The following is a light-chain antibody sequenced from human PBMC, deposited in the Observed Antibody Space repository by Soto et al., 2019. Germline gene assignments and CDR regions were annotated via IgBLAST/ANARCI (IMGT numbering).Light chain of an antibody. V-gene: IGKV3-11*01. CDR3: QQRSNWIT. Sequence: EIVLTQSPATLSLSPGETATLSCRASQSVSSYLAWYQHKPGQSPSLLIYDASNRATDITARFSGSGSETDFTLNISSLEPEDFAFYSCQQRSNWITFGQGTRLEIE. CDR1: QSVSSY. J-gene: IGKJ5*01. CDR2: DAS.